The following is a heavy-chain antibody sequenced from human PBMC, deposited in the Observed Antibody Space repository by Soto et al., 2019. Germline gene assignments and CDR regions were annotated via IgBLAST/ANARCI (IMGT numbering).Heavy chain of an antibody. D-gene: IGHD3-22*01. V-gene: IGHV3-15*07. CDR3: ASEYYDSSGLVT. J-gene: IGHJ5*02. CDR1: GVSFNNAW. Sequence: SCVGCGVSFNNAWMNWVRQAPGKGLEWVGRIKSETDGGTTDYVAPVKGRFTISRDDSKNTLYLQLNSLETEDTALYYCASEYYDSSGLVTWGRGTLVTVSS. CDR2: IKSETDGGTT.